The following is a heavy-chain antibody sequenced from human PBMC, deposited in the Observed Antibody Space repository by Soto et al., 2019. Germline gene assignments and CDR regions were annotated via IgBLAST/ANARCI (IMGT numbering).Heavy chain of an antibody. CDR2: IHGGGST. Sequence: GGSLRLSCAASGFIVSSDYMSWVRQAPGKGLEWVSIIHGGGSTYYADSVKGRFTISRDNSKNTLYLQMNSLRAEETAVDYCASRGPWGQGTLVTVSS. CDR3: ASRGP. CDR1: GFIVSSDY. V-gene: IGHV3-53*01. J-gene: IGHJ1*01.